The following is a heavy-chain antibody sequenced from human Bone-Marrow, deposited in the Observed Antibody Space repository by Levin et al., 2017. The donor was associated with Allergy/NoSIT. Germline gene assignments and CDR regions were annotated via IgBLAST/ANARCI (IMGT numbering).Heavy chain of an antibody. D-gene: IGHD5-12*01. CDR3: ARGELGSGYLFDY. V-gene: IGHV1-8*01. J-gene: IGHJ4*02. CDR2: KYPNSDNA. CDR1: GYTFTSFD. Sequence: ASVKVSCKTSGYTFTSFDINWVRQATGQGLEWMGWKYPNSDNAGYAQKFQGRVTMTRNTSISTAYMELSSLRSEDTAIYYCARGELGSGYLFDYWGQGTLVTVSS.